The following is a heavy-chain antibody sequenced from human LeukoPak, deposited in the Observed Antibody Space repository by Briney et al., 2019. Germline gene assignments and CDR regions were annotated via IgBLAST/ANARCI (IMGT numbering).Heavy chain of an antibody. Sequence: GGSLRLSCAASGFTFSSYGMHWVRQAPGKGLEWVAVISYDGSNKYYADSVKGRFTISRDNSKNTLYLQMNSLRAEDTAVYYRAKDPGGSSGYPDAFDIWGQGTMVTVSS. D-gene: IGHD3-22*01. CDR2: ISYDGSNK. V-gene: IGHV3-30*18. J-gene: IGHJ3*02. CDR3: AKDPGGSSGYPDAFDI. CDR1: GFTFSSYG.